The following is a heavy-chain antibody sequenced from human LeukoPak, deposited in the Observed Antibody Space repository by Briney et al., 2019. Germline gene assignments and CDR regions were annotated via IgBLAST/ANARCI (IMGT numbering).Heavy chain of an antibody. CDR3: ARTRFGDQGSRIDF. CDR2: IDWDDDK. Sequence: LRLSCAASGFTFSTYAMTWIRQPPGKALEWLARIDWDDDKFYSTSLKTRLTISKDTSKNQVVLTMTNMDPVDTATYYCARTRFGDQGSRIDFWGQGTLVTVSS. CDR1: GFTFSTYAM. J-gene: IGHJ4*02. D-gene: IGHD3-10*01. V-gene: IGHV2-70*04.